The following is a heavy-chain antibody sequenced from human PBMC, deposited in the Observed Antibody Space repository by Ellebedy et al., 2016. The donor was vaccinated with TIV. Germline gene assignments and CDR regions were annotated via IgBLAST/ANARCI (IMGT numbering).Heavy chain of an antibody. Sequence: GGSLRFSCAASEFTVSYNYMNWVRQAPGKGPEWVSGIYTDETTYYADSVRGRFTIFRDNSKNTLYLQLKSLRTEDTAVYYCARASFFDVDLSGWYFDLWGRGTLVTVSS. J-gene: IGHJ2*01. CDR1: EFTVSYNY. CDR3: ARASFFDVDLSGWYFDL. V-gene: IGHV3-66*01. CDR2: IYTDETT. D-gene: IGHD3-16*02.